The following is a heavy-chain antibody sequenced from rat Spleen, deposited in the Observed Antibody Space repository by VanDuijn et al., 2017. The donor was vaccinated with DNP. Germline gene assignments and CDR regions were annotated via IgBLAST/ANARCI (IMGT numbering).Heavy chain of an antibody. J-gene: IGHJ2*01. CDR2: ISTSGGST. CDR3: ARRQLLPYYFDY. CDR1: GFTFSSFP. D-gene: IGHD1-12*02. V-gene: IGHV5-46*01. Sequence: EVQLVESGGGLVQPGRSMKLSCAASGFTFSSFPMAWVRQAPTKGLEWVATISTSGGSTYYRDSVKGRFTISRDNAKSTLYLQMNSLRSEDTATYYCARRQLLPYYFDYWGQGVMVTVSS.